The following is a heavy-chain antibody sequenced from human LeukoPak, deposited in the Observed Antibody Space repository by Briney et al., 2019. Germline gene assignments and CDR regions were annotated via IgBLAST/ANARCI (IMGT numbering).Heavy chain of an antibody. V-gene: IGHV1-69*05. Sequence: ASVKVSCKASGGTFSSYAISWVRQAPGQGLEWMGGIIPIFGTANYAQKFQGRVTITTDESTSTAYMELSSLRSEDTAVYYCATDKAMPNHYFDYWGQGTLVTVSS. D-gene: IGHD2-2*01. J-gene: IGHJ4*02. CDR1: GGTFSSYA. CDR3: ATDKAMPNHYFDY. CDR2: IIPIFGTA.